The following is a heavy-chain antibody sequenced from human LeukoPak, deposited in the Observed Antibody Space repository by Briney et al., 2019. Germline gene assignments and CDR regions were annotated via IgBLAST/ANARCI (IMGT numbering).Heavy chain of an antibody. J-gene: IGHJ6*03. Sequence: GGSLRLSCAASGFTFSSYSMSWVRQAPGKGLEWVSSISTSSSYIYYADSVKGRFTISRDNAKNSLYLQMNSLRAEDTAVYYCAKSADNYYYYYMDAWGKGTTVTVSS. CDR3: AKSADNYYYYYMDA. D-gene: IGHD3-3*01. CDR1: GFTFSSYS. CDR2: ISTSSSYI. V-gene: IGHV3-21*01.